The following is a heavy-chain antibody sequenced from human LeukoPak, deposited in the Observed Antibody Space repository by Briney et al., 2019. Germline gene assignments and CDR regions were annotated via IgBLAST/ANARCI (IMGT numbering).Heavy chain of an antibody. Sequence: AASVKVSCKASGYTFTSYYMHWVRQAPGQGLEWMGIINPSGGSTSYAQKFQGRVTMTRDTSTSTVYMELSSLRSEDTAVYYCARDLIQLWPRSYYYYYMDVWGKGTTVTVSS. V-gene: IGHV1-46*01. CDR1: GYTFTSYY. D-gene: IGHD5-18*01. J-gene: IGHJ6*03. CDR2: INPSGGST. CDR3: ARDLIQLWPRSYYYYYMDV.